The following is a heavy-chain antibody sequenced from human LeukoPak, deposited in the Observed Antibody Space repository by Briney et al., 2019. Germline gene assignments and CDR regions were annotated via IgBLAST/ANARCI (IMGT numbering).Heavy chain of an antibody. CDR2: ISGSGDRT. CDR3: ARWDYDFWSGFYSGDAFDI. CDR1: GFTFSSYA. D-gene: IGHD3-3*01. V-gene: IGHV3-23*01. J-gene: IGHJ3*02. Sequence: GGSLRLSCAASGFTFSSYAMSWVRQAPGKGLEWVSAISGSGDRTYYADSVKGRFTISRDNPKNSLYLLMNSLRAEDTAVYYCARWDYDFWSGFYSGDAFDIWGQGTMVTVSS.